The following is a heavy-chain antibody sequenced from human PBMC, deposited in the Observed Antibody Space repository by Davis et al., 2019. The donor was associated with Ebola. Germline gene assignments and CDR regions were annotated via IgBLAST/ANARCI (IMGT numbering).Heavy chain of an antibody. Sequence: ASSVTVSCKTSGYTLSNSGISWVRQAPGQGLEWMGMINPNDGRTIYAQKFQGRVTVTRDTSTTTVYMDLSSLRSEDTALYYCTTPGGQDSGYDVFDIWGQGTMVTVSS. V-gene: IGHV1-46*03. CDR1: GYTLSNSG. CDR2: INPNDGRT. CDR3: TTPGGQDSGYDVFDI. J-gene: IGHJ3*02. D-gene: IGHD5-12*01.